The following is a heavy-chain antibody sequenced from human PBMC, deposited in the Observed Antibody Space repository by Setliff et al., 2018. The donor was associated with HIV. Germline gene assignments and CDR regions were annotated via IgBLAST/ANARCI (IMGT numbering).Heavy chain of an antibody. D-gene: IGHD3-16*01. V-gene: IGHV3-23*01. Sequence: PGGSLSLSCAVSGFTFSSYGMSWVRQAPERGLEWVSAISYSGDNTNYADSLKGRFNNSRDASKNTLYLQMTSRRAGDTAVYYCAKSAFGGVSPFGYWGQGTLVTVSS. CDR1: GFTFSSYG. J-gene: IGHJ4*02. CDR3: AKSAFGGVSPFGY. CDR2: ISYSGDNT.